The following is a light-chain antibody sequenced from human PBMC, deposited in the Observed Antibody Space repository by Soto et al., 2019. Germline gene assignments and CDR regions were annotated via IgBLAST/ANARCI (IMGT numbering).Light chain of an antibody. V-gene: IGKV3-20*01. J-gene: IGKJ5*01. CDR1: QSVNNNY. CDR2: GAS. CDR3: QQYSSPPPIT. Sequence: ENVLTQSPGTLSLSPGERGTLSCRASQSVNNNYLAWYQQKPGLAPGLLIYGASTRATGVPDRFSGSGSGTDFTLTISRLEPGDFAVYYCQQYSSPPPITFGQGTRLEIK.